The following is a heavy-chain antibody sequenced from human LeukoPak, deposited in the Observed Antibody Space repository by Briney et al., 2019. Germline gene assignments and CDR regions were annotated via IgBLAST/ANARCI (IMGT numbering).Heavy chain of an antibody. CDR1: GFTFSSYW. Sequence: PGGSLRLSCVASGFTFSSYWMHWVRQDPRKGLVWVSRINGDGRNINYADSVRGRFTISRDNAKNTLYLQMNTLRVEDTAVYYCARLVGDRTIYDYWGQGTLVTVSS. J-gene: IGHJ4*02. V-gene: IGHV3-74*01. CDR2: INGDGRNI. D-gene: IGHD1-26*01. CDR3: ARLVGDRTIYDY.